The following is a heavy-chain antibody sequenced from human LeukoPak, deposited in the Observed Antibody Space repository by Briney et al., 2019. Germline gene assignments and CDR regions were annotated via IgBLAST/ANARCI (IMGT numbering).Heavy chain of an antibody. V-gene: IGHV4-61*02. CDR3: ARGSANCSGGSCYSDWFDP. CDR1: GGSISSGSYY. Sequence: SETLSLTCTVSGGSISSGSYYWSWIRQPAGKGLEWIGRIYTSGSTNYNPSLKSRVTISVDRSKNQFSLKLSSVTAADTAVYYCARGSANCSGGSCYSDWFDPWGQGTLVTVSS. J-gene: IGHJ5*02. CDR2: IYTSGST. D-gene: IGHD2-15*01.